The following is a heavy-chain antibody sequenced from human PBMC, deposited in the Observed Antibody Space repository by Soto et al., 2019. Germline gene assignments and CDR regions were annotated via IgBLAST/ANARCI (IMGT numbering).Heavy chain of an antibody. J-gene: IGHJ4*02. D-gene: IGHD3-22*01. CDR3: ASLHYYDSSGFYYACQY. Sequence: QVQLQEAGPGLVKPSGTLSLTCAVSGGSINTSNWWTWVRQPPGKGLEWIGEVYHTGSPNYNPSLKSRVTISVDKSSNQFSLKLSSVTAADTAVYYCASLHYYDSSGFYYACQYWGRGTMVTVSS. V-gene: IGHV4-4*02. CDR2: VYHTGSP. CDR1: GGSINTSNW.